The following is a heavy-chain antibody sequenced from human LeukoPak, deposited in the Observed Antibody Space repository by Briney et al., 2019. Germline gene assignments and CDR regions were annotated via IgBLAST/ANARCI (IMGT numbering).Heavy chain of an antibody. J-gene: IGHJ3*02. D-gene: IGHD3-10*01. Sequence: SETLSLTCTVSGGXIDSNSCTWIRQPPGKGLEWIGYIYYSGTTNYNPSLKSRVTISVDMSKNQFSLKLRSVTAADTAVYYCARGWFGAPGGDAFDIWGQGTMVTVSS. V-gene: IGHV4-59*01. CDR1: GGXIDSNS. CDR3: ARGWFGAPGGDAFDI. CDR2: IYYSGTT.